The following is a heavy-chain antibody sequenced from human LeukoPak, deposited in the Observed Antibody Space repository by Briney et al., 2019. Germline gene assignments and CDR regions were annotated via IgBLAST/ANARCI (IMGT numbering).Heavy chain of an antibody. CDR3: AKGSIVATTNFDY. Sequence: GGSLRLSCAASGFTFSTYAMRWVRQAPGKGLEWVSTFSGRNSNTYYSDSVKGRFTISRDNSKNTLYLQMNSLGAEDTAVYYCAKGSIVATTNFDYWGQGTLVTVSS. V-gene: IGHV3-23*01. J-gene: IGHJ4*02. D-gene: IGHD5-12*01. CDR2: FSGRNSNT. CDR1: GFTFSTYA.